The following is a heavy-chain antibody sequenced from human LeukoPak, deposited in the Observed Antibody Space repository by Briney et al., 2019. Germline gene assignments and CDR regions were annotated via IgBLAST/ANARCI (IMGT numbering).Heavy chain of an antibody. CDR3: AKAGLELVDYYGMDV. CDR1: GFTFDDYA. D-gene: IGHD1-7*01. J-gene: IGHJ6*02. CDR2: ISWNSCSI. V-gene: IGHV3-9*01. Sequence: GGSLRLSCAASGFTFDDYAMHWVRHAPGKGLEWVSGISWNSCSIGYADSVKGRFTISRDNAKNSLYLQMNSLRAEDTALYYCAKAGLELVDYYGMDVWGQGTTVTVSS.